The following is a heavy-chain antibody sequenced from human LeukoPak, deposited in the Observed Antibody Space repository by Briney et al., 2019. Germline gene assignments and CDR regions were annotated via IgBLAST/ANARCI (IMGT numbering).Heavy chain of an antibody. Sequence: KPSETLTLTCAVYGGSFSGYYWNWIRQPPGKGLEWIGKINHSGGTNYNPSLKSRVTISVDTSKKQFSLNLSSVTAADTAVYYCARGVDYYGVWGQGTLVTVSS. CDR2: INHSGGT. V-gene: IGHV4-34*01. CDR1: GGSFSGYY. CDR3: ARGVDYYGV. D-gene: IGHD3-10*01. J-gene: IGHJ4*02.